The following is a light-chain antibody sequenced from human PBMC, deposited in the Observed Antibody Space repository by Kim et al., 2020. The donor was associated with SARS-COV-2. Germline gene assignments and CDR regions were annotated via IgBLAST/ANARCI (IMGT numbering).Light chain of an antibody. CDR1: QSVSSSY. CDR3: QQYGSSPTWT. CDR2: GAS. V-gene: IGKV3-20*01. J-gene: IGKJ1*01. Sequence: QGEGATLSCTASQSVSSSYLAWYQQSPGQAPRLLIYGASSRATSIPDRFSGSGCGTDFTLTISRPEPEEVAVYYCQQYGSSPTWTFGEGTKVDIK.